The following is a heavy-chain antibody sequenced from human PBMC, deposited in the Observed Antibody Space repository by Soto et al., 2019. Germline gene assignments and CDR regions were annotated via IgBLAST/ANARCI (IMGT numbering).Heavy chain of an antibody. Sequence: PVGSLRLSCAASGFTFSSYAMSSVRQPPGKGLEWVSAISGSGGSTYYADSVKGRFTISRDNSKNTLYLQVNSLRAEDTALYYCAKDRGYNYGYDAFDFWGQGTMVTVSS. CDR2: ISGSGGST. CDR3: AKDRGYNYGYDAFDF. D-gene: IGHD5-18*01. CDR1: GFTFSSYA. V-gene: IGHV3-23*01. J-gene: IGHJ3*01.